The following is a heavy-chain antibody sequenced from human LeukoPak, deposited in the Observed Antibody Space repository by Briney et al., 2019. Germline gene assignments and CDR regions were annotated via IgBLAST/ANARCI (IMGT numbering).Heavy chain of an antibody. V-gene: IGHV4-59*11. CDR3: ARETRSGGYNYNFDY. CDR1: GVPMRCQY. D-gene: IGHD5-24*01. Sequence: SETLSLTCTVRGVPMRCQYWMYTPHPPGKGLEECGNIYYSGSTNYNPSLKSRVTISVDTPKNQFSLKLSSVTAADTAVYYCARETRSGGYNYNFDYWGQGTLVTVSS. J-gene: IGHJ4*02. CDR2: IYYSGST.